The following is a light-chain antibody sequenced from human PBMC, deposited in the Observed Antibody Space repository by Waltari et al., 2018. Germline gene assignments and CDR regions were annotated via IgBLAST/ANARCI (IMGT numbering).Light chain of an antibody. V-gene: IGKV3-11*01. CDR2: DAS. J-gene: IGKJ4*01. CDR3: QQRRTWPLT. Sequence: EIILTQSPGTLSVSPGERATLSCRASQNINSYLAWYQQKPGQAPRLLIYDASSRASGVPARFSGSGSGADFTLTIRNLEPEDFAVYYCQQRRTWPLTFGGGTKVE. CDR1: QNINSY.